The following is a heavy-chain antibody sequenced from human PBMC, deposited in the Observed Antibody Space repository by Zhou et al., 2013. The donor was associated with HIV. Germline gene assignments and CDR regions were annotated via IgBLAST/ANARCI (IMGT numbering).Heavy chain of an antibody. CDR1: GGTFTSHP. CDR3: AREGPYYYGSGTNERMMGGMDV. Sequence: HVQLVQSGTEVKKPGSSVKVSCKIFGGNPGGTFTSHPISWVRQAPGQGLEWMGGIIPILRTANYAQKFQGRVTITADELTTTAYMELTNLRSDDTAVYYCAREGPYYYGSGTNERMMGGMDVWGQGTTVTVSS. CDR2: IIPILRTA. V-gene: IGHV1-69*12. J-gene: IGHJ6*02. D-gene: IGHD3-10*01.